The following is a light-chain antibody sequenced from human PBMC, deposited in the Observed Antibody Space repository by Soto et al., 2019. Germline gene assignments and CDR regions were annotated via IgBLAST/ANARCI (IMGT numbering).Light chain of an antibody. CDR2: DAS. V-gene: IGKV3-15*01. CDR1: QSVSSY. CDR3: LQYSTWPPLYT. J-gene: IGKJ2*01. Sequence: EIVMTQSPATLSVSLGERVTLSCRASQSVSSYLAWYQQKPGQAPRLLISDASTRGTDIPDRFSGSGSGTDFTLTISSLQSTDLAVYYCLQYSTWPPLYTFGQGTKLEIK.